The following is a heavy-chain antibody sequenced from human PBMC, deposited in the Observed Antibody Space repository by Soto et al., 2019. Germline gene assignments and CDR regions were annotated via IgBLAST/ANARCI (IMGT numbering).Heavy chain of an antibody. Sequence: ASVKVSCKASRYTFTSYDIFWVRQSPGQGLEWMGWIKTDSGDTHYAQNFRGRVTMTRDTSISTAYMELNNLLPDDTAVYYCARRSSTYLNEIIYDPWGQGTLVTVSS. J-gene: IGHJ5*02. CDR1: RYTFTSYD. CDR2: IKTDSGDT. CDR3: ARRSSTYLNEIIYDP. D-gene: IGHD2-2*01. V-gene: IGHV1-2*02.